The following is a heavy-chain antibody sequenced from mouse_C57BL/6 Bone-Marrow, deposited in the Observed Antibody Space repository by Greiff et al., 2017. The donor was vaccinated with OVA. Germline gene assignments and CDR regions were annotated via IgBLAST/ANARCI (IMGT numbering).Heavy chain of an antibody. V-gene: IGHV5-12*01. J-gene: IGHJ4*01. CDR3: ARQGGYYYAMDY. Sequence: EVQLVESGGGLVQPGGSLKLSCAASGFTFSDYYMYWVRQTPEKRLEWVAYISNGGGSTYYPDTVKGRFTISRDNAKNTLYLQMSRLKSEDTAMYYCARQGGYYYAMDYWGQGTSVTVAS. CDR1: GFTFSDYY. CDR2: ISNGGGST.